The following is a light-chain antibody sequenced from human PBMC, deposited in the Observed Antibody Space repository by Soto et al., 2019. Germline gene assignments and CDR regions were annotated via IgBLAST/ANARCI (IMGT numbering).Light chain of an antibody. CDR2: GAS. CDR3: QRYGTSPYT. J-gene: IGKJ2*01. CDR1: QSVSSSY. V-gene: IGKV3-20*01. Sequence: EIVLTQSPGTLSLSPGERATLSCRASQSVSSSYLAWYQQKPGQAPRLLIYGASGRATGIPDRFSGSGSGTVFTLTISSLQTEDFAVYYCQRYGTSPYTFGQGTKLEIK.